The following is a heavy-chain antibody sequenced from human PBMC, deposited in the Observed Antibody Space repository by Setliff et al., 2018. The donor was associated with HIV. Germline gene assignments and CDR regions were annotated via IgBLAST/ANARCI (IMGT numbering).Heavy chain of an antibody. CDR2: IYFTGNT. CDR3: ARGIDWGHFYYYYMDV. Sequence: SETLSLTCTVSGGSISNYYWSWIRQPPGKGLEWIGYIYFTGNTNYTPSLKSRVTISLDTSKNPFSLKLSSVTAADTAVYFCARGIDWGHFYYYYMDVWGKGTTVTVSS. J-gene: IGHJ6*03. CDR1: GGSISNYY. V-gene: IGHV4-59*01. D-gene: IGHD7-27*01.